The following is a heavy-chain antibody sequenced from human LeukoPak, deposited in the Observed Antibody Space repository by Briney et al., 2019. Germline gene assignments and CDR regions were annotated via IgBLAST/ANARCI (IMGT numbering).Heavy chain of an antibody. J-gene: IGHJ4*02. CDR2: IYYSGST. D-gene: IGHD3-22*01. V-gene: IGHV4-59*11. CDR3: ARNYYDSSGYKSFDY. CDR1: GGSISSHY. Sequence: SETLSLTCTVSGGSISSHYWSWIRQPPGKGLEWIGYIYYSGSTNYNPSLKSRVTISVDTSNNQFSLKLSSVTAADTAVYYCARNYYDSSGYKSFDYWGQGTLVTVSS.